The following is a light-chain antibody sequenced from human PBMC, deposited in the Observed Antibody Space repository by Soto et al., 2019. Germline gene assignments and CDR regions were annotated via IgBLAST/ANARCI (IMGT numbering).Light chain of an antibody. CDR1: QSVRNY. Sequence: EIVVTQSPATLSLSTGERATLSCTASQSVRNYLAWYQQKPGQAPRLLIFDTSNRATGISARFSGSGSGTDFTLTISSLEPEDFAVYYCLQRASWPLTFGGGTKVDI. CDR3: LQRASWPLT. V-gene: IGKV3-11*01. J-gene: IGKJ4*01. CDR2: DTS.